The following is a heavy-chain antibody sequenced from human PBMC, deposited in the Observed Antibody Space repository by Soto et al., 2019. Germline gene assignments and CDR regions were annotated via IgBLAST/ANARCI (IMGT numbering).Heavy chain of an antibody. J-gene: IGHJ6*02. CDR3: AKDRAWQSGRYYYGTDV. D-gene: IGHD3-10*01. CDR1: GFTFTKYG. V-gene: IGHV3-30*18. CDR2: ISYDGSSQ. Sequence: QVQLVESGGGDVQPGRSLRLSCAASGFTFTKYGMHWVRQVPGKGLEWVAAISYDGSSQHFADSVKGRFTISRDNSGNTLYLHMNSLTTEDTALYYCAKDRAWQSGRYYYGTDVWAQGTTVTVSS.